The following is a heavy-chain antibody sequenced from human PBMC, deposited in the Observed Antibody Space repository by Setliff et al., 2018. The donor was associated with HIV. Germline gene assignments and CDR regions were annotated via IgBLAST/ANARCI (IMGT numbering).Heavy chain of an antibody. CDR1: GGSISSSTYY. CDR2: IFYTGST. D-gene: IGHD2-8*01. J-gene: IGHJ5*02. V-gene: IGHV4-39*01. Sequence: PSETLSLTCSVSGGSISSSTYYWGWIRQPPGKGLEWIGDIFYTGSTYYNPSLKSRVAISIDTSENQFSLKPTSVTAADTAVYYCARRGRDGVLIVFATGFDPWGQGTLVTVSS. CDR3: ARRGRDGVLIVFATGFDP.